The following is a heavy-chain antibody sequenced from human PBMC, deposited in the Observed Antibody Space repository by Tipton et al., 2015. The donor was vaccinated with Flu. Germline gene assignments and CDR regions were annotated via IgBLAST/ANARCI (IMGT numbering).Heavy chain of an antibody. CDR2: IYHSGST. J-gene: IGHJ5*02. V-gene: IGHV4-38-2*01. Sequence: TLSLTCAVSGYSISSGYYWGWIRQPPGKGLEWIGSIYHSGSTYYNPSLKSRVTISVDPSKNQFSLKLSSVTAADTAVYYCARVSLGYSSGWYWETDAPNWFDPWGQGTLVTVSS. CDR3: ARVSLGYSSGWYWETDAPNWFDP. CDR1: GYSISSGYY. D-gene: IGHD6-19*01.